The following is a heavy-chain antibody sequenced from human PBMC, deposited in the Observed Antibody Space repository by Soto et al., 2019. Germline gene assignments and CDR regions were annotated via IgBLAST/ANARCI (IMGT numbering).Heavy chain of an antibody. CDR1: GFTFSSYG. V-gene: IGHV3-33*01. Sequence: QVQLVESGGGVVQPGRSLRLSCAASGFTFSSYGMHWVRQAPGKGLEWVAVIWYGGSDKYYADSVKGRFTISRDNSKNTLYLQMNSLSAEDTAVYYCPRAGLLLDYWGQGTLVTVSS. J-gene: IGHJ4*02. CDR3: PRAGLLLDY. D-gene: IGHD1-26*01. CDR2: IWYGGSDK.